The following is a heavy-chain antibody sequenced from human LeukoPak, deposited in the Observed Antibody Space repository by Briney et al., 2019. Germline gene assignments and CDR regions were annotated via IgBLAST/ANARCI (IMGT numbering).Heavy chain of an antibody. D-gene: IGHD5-18*01. CDR2: IYSDGRT. CDR3: ARDLPSDTAMALDY. CDR1: GFTVSSNY. J-gene: IGHJ4*02. Sequence: PGGSLRLSCAASGFTVSSNYMSWVRQAPAKGLEWVSVIYSDGRTFYADSVKGRFTISRDDSKNKLYLQMNSLRAEDTAVYYCARDLPSDTAMALDYWGQGTLVTVSS. V-gene: IGHV3-53*01.